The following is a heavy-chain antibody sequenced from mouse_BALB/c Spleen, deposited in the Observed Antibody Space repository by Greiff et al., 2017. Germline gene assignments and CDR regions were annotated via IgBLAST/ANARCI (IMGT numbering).Heavy chain of an antibody. Sequence: EVQGVESGGGLVQPGGSLKLSCAASGFTFSSYGMSWVRQTPDKRLELVATINSNGGSTYYPDSVKGRFTISRDNAKNTLYLQMSSLKSEDTAMYYCARGGYYDYFYYAMDYWGQGTSVTVSS. D-gene: IGHD2-4*01. CDR2: INSNGGST. CDR1: GFTFSSYG. CDR3: ARGGYYDYFYYAMDY. V-gene: IGHV5-6-3*01. J-gene: IGHJ4*01.